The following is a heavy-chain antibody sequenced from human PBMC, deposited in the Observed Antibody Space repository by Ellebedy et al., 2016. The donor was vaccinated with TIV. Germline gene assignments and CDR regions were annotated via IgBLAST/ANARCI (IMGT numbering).Heavy chain of an antibody. J-gene: IGHJ4*02. D-gene: IGHD1-26*01. CDR3: TRDMAGSYYY. CDR2: ISSSETTI. V-gene: IGHV3-48*04. Sequence: GGSLRLSXAASGFTFSSYSMNWVRQAPGKGLEWVSYISSSETTIYYADSVKGRFTISRDNAKNSLYLQMNSLRGEDTAVYYCTRDMAGSYYYWGQGTLVTVSS. CDR1: GFTFSSYS.